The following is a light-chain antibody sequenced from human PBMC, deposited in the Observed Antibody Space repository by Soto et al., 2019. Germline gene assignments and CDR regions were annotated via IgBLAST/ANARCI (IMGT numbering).Light chain of an antibody. V-gene: IGKV3-20*01. Sequence: EIVLTQSPGTPSLSPGERATLSCRASQSVSSSYLAWFRQKPGQAPRLLIYGASSRATGIPDRFSGSGSGTDFTLTFSRLEPEDFAVYYCQQYGNLITFGQGTRLDIK. CDR2: GAS. J-gene: IGKJ5*01. CDR1: QSVSSSY. CDR3: QQYGNLIT.